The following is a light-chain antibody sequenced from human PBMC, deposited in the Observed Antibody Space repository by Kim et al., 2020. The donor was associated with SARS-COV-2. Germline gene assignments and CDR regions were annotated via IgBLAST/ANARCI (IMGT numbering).Light chain of an antibody. J-gene: IGLJ3*02. V-gene: IGLV1-40*01. Sequence: RVTICCTGDRSNIGADYDVRLYQQLPGSAPKLLIYGNSNRRSGVPDRFSGSKSCYSASLAITGLQAEDDADYFCQSYDSSLTGSVFGGGTQLTVL. CDR3: QSYDSSLTGSV. CDR2: GNS. CDR1: RSNIGADYD.